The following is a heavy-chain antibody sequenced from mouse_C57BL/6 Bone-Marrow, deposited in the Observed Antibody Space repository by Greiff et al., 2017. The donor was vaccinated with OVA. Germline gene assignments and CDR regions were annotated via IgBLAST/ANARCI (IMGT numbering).Heavy chain of an antibody. Sequence: QVQLQQSGAELARPGASVKLSCKASGYTFTSYGISWVKQRTGQGLEWIGEIYPRSGNTYYNEKFKGKATLTADKSSSTAYMELRSLTSEDSAVYFCARFREDYDGYLYAMDYWGQGTSVTVSS. CDR1: GYTFTSYG. CDR2: IYPRSGNT. CDR3: ARFREDYDGYLYAMDY. J-gene: IGHJ4*01. D-gene: IGHD2-3*01. V-gene: IGHV1-81*01.